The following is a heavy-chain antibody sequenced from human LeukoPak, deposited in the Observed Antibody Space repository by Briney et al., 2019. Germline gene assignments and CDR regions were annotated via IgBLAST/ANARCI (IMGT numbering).Heavy chain of an antibody. J-gene: IGHJ4*02. Sequence: GVSLRLSCAASGFTVSSNYMSWVRQAPGKGLEWVSVIYSGGSTYYADSVKGRFTISRDNSKNTLYLQMNSLRAEDTAVYYCANRYIAVAGSVFDYWGQGTLVTVSS. CDR1: GFTVSSNY. D-gene: IGHD6-19*01. CDR3: ANRYIAVAGSVFDY. V-gene: IGHV3-66*02. CDR2: IYSGGST.